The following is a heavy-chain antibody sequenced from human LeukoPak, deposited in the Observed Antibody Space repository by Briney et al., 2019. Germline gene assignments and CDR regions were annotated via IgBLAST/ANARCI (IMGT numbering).Heavy chain of an antibody. CDR2: INPNSGGT. CDR1: GYTFTGYY. CDR3: ARVPPMYSSGWDKTFDY. J-gene: IGHJ4*02. V-gene: IGHV1-2*02. Sequence: ASVKVSCKASGYTFTGYYMHWVRQAPGQGLEWMGWINPNSGGTNYAQKFQGRVTMTRDTSISTAYMELSRLRSDDTAVYYCARVPPMYSSGWDKTFDYWGQGTLVTVSS. D-gene: IGHD6-19*01.